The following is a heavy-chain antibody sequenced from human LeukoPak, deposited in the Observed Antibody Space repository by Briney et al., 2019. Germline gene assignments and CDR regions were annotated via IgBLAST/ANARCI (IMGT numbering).Heavy chain of an antibody. Sequence: PSETLSLTCTVSGGSISSYYWSWIRQPPGKGLEWIGYIYYSGSTNYNPSLKSRVTISVDTSKNQFSLKLSSVTAADTAVYYCARSMVRGVITPDYWGQGTLVTVSP. CDR1: GGSISSYY. J-gene: IGHJ4*02. D-gene: IGHD3-10*01. V-gene: IGHV4-59*08. CDR3: ARSMVRGVITPDY. CDR2: IYYSGST.